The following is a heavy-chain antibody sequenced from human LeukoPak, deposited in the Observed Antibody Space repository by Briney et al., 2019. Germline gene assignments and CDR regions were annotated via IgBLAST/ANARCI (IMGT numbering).Heavy chain of an antibody. CDR1: GYTFTGYY. D-gene: IGHD3-16*01. CDR3: AGMITPYYYMDV. Sequence: ASVKVSCKASGYTFTGYYMPWVRQAPGQGLEWMGRINPNSGGTNYTQKFQGRVTMTRDTSISTAYMELSRLRSDDTAVYYCAGMITPYYYMDVWGKGTTVTVSS. V-gene: IGHV1-2*06. J-gene: IGHJ6*03. CDR2: INPNSGGT.